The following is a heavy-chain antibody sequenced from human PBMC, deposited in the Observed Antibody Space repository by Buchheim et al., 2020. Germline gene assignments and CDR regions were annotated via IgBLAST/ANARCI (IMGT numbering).Heavy chain of an antibody. J-gene: IGHJ4*02. CDR2: INPNSGGT. CDR3: ARGARGSPLHITVTTDEEFDY. Sequence: QVQLVQSGAEVKKPGASVRVSCKASGCTFTAYYMHWVRQAPGQGLEWMGWINPNSGGTNHAQKFQGWVTMTRDPSTSTAYMELSRLRSDDTAVYYCARGARGSPLHITVTTDEEFDYWGQGTL. CDR1: GCTFTAYY. D-gene: IGHD4-17*01. V-gene: IGHV1-2*04.